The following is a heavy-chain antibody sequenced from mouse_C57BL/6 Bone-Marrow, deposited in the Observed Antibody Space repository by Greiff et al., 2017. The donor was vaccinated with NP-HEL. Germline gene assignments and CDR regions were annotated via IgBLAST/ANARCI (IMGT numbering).Heavy chain of an antibody. Sequence: QVQLQQSGPGLVQPSQSLSITCTVSGFSLTSYGVHWVRQSPGKGLEWLGVIWRGGSTDYNAAFMSRLSITKDNSKSQVFFKMNSLQADDTAIYYCAKNYRLYYYAMDYWGQGTSVTVSS. J-gene: IGHJ4*01. CDR3: AKNYRLYYYAMDY. CDR1: GFSLTSYG. V-gene: IGHV2-5*01. CDR2: IWRGGST.